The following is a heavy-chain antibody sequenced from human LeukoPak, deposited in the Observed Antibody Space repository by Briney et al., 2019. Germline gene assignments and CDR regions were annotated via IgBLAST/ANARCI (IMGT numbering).Heavy chain of an antibody. CDR1: GYTFTGYY. J-gene: IGHJ4*02. CDR3: AREEELHYYFDY. D-gene: IGHD1-7*01. Sequence: ASVKVSCKASGYTFTGYYMHWVRQAPGQGLEWMGWINPNSGGTNYAQKFQGRVTMTRDTSISTAYMELSRLRSDDTAVYYCAREEELHYYFDYWGQGTLVTVSS. V-gene: IGHV1-2*02. CDR2: INPNSGGT.